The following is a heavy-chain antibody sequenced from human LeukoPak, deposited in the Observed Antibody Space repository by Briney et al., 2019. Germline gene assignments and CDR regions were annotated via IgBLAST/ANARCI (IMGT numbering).Heavy chain of an antibody. CDR2: TYYRSKWYN. J-gene: IGHJ4*02. D-gene: IGHD6-6*01. CDR3: ARGEVTYSIAARLDY. CDR1: GDSVSSKSAA. V-gene: IGHV6-1*01. Sequence: KPSQTLSLTCAISGDSVSSKSAAWTSIRQSPSRGLELLGRTYYRSKWYNDYAVAVKSRITTNPDTSKHQSSLPLSSVPPAHPAVYYCARGEVTYSIAARLDYWGQGTLVTVSS.